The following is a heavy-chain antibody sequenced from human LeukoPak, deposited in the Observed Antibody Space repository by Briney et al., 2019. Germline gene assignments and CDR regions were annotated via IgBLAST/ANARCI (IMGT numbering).Heavy chain of an antibody. CDR2: ISAYNGNT. V-gene: IGHV1-18*01. CDR3: ARGIAVAGPYYFDY. Sequence: ASVKVSCKASGYTFTSYGISWVRQAPGQGLEWMGWISAYNGNTNYAQKLQGRVTMTTDTSTTTAYMELRSMRSDDTAVYYCARGIAVAGPYYFDYWGQGTLVTVSS. D-gene: IGHD6-19*01. CDR1: GYTFTSYG. J-gene: IGHJ4*02.